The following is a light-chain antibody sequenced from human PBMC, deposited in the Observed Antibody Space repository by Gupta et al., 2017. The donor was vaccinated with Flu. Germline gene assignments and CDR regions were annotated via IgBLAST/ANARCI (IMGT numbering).Light chain of an antibody. J-gene: IGLJ1*01. CDR1: SSDIGGYNF. V-gene: IGLV2-14*01. Sequence: SALRQPASVSGSPGQSITISCTGTSSDIGGYNFVSWFQQRPGKAPKLMIYDVNDRPSGVSNRFSGSKSGNTASLTISGLQADDEADYYCSSYTSDTTGVFGTGTKVTVL. CDR3: SSYTSDTTGV. CDR2: DVN.